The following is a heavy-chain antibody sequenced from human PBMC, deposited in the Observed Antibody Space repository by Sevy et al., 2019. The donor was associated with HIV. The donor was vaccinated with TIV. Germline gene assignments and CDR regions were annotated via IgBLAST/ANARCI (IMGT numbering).Heavy chain of an antibody. CDR1: GFTFTSYA. Sequence: GGSLRLSCKPSGFTFTSYAMSWVRQAPGKGLEWVSTIYGSGSATYYADSVKGRFTISRDNSKNTLYLQMNSLRVEDTAVYYCAGGRYDCSGSFDDFDIWGQGTMVTVSS. CDR3: AGGRYDCSGSFDDFDI. D-gene: IGHD3-22*01. V-gene: IGHV3-23*01. CDR2: IYGSGSAT. J-gene: IGHJ3*02.